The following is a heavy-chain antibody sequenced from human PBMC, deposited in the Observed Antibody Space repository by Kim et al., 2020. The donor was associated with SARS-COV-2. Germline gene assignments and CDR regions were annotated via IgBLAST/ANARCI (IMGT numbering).Heavy chain of an antibody. J-gene: IGHJ6*02. CDR3: AKDVYTGIAARLVLYGMDV. D-gene: IGHD6-6*01. Sequence: GGSLRLSCAASGFTFDDYTMHWVRQAPGKGLEWVSLISWDGGSTYYADSVKGRFTISRDNSKNSLYLQMNSLRTEDTALYYCAKDVYTGIAARLVLYGMDVWGQGTTVTVSS. CDR2: ISWDGGST. V-gene: IGHV3-43*01. CDR1: GFTFDDYT.